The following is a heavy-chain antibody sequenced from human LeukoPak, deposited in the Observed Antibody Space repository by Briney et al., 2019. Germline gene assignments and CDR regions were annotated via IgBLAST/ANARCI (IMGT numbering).Heavy chain of an antibody. Sequence: ASVKVSCKASGYTFTSYGISWVRQAPGQGLEWMGWISAYNDNTNYAQKLQGRVTMTTDTSTSTAYMELRSLRSDDAAVYYCARDSGIMMATTYFDYWGQGTLVTVSS. CDR2: ISAYNDNT. V-gene: IGHV1-18*01. J-gene: IGHJ4*02. CDR1: GYTFTSYG. CDR3: ARDSGIMMATTYFDY. D-gene: IGHD5-24*01.